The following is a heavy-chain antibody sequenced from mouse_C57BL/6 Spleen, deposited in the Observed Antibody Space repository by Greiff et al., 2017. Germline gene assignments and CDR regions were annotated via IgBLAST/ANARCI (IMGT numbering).Heavy chain of an antibody. D-gene: IGHD1-1*01. J-gene: IGHJ2*01. CDR1: GYAFSSSW. CDR3: ARLTGSSGY. CDR2: IYPGDGDT. V-gene: IGHV1-82*01. Sequence: QVQLQQSGPELVQPGASVKISCKASGYAFSSSWMNWVKQRPGKGLEWIGRIYPGDGDTNYNGKFKGKATLTADKSSSTAYMQLSSLTSEDSAVYFCARLTGSSGYWGQGTTLTVSS.